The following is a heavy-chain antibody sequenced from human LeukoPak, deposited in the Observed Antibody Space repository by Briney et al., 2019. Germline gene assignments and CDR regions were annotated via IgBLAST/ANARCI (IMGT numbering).Heavy chain of an antibody. Sequence: PGGSLRLSCAASGFTFSSYGMHWVRQAPGKGLEWVAVISYDGSNKYYADSVKGRFIISRDNSKNTLYLQMNSLRAEDTAVYYCAKEGIQLWLNNWGQGTLVTVSS. V-gene: IGHV3-30*18. J-gene: IGHJ4*02. D-gene: IGHD5-18*01. CDR1: GFTFSSYG. CDR2: ISYDGSNK. CDR3: AKEGIQLWLNN.